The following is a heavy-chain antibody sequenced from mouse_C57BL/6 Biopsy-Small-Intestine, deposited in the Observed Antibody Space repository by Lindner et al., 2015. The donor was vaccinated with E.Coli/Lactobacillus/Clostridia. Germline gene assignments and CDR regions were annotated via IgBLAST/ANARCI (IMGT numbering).Heavy chain of an antibody. CDR3: SRGTGRGFDY. V-gene: IGHV5-17*01. D-gene: IGHD4-1*01. CDR2: IDSGSSTI. Sequence: VQLQESGGGLVKPGGSLKLSCAASGFTFSDYGMHWVRQAPEKGLEWVAYIDSGSSTINYADTVKGRFTISRDNAKNTLFLQMTSLRSEDTAMYYCSRGTGRGFDYWGQGTTLTVSS. CDR1: GFTFSDYG. J-gene: IGHJ2*01.